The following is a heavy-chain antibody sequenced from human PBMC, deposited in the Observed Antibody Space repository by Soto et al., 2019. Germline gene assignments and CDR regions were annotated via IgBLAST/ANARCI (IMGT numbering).Heavy chain of an antibody. V-gene: IGHV4-34*01. Sequence: QVQLQQWGAGLLKPSETLSLTCAVYGGSFSGYYWSWIRQPPGKGLEWIGEINHSGSTNYNPSLKSRVTISVDTSKNQFSLKLSSVTAADTAVYYCARGKRSGSQFYWGQGTLVTVSS. CDR2: INHSGST. J-gene: IGHJ4*02. CDR3: ARGKRSGSQFY. CDR1: GGSFSGYY. D-gene: IGHD1-26*01.